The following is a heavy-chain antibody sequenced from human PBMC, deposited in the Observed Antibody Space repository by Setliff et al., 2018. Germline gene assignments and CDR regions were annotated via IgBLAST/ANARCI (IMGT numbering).Heavy chain of an antibody. CDR3: ARVCSGGSCFYGMDV. V-gene: IGHV5-51*01. J-gene: IGHJ6*02. CDR1: GYTFTSYW. D-gene: IGHD2-15*01. CDR2: IYPGDSDT. Sequence: LGESLKISCKGSGYTFTSYWIGWVRQMPGKGLEWMGIIYPGDSDTRYSPSFQGQVTISADKSISTAYLQWSSLKASDTAMYYCARVCSGGSCFYGMDVWGQGTTVTVSS.